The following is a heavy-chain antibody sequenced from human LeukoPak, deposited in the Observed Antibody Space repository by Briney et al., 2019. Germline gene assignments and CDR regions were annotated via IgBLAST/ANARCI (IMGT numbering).Heavy chain of an antibody. CDR1: GYTFTGYY. D-gene: IGHD3-22*01. Sequence: ASVRVSCKASGYTFTGYYMHWVRQAPGQGLEWMGWINPNSGGTNCAQKFLGRVTMTRDTSISTAYMELSRPRSDDTAVYFCARDEDSSGYCFDYWGQGTLVTVSS. CDR3: ARDEDSSGYCFDY. CDR2: INPNSGGT. J-gene: IGHJ4*02. V-gene: IGHV1-2*02.